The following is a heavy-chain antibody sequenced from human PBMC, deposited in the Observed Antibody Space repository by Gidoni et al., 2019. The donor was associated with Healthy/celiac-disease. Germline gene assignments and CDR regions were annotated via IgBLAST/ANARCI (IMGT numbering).Heavy chain of an antibody. CDR3: ARVGYYDFWSGYGAFDI. J-gene: IGHJ3*02. V-gene: IGHV3-7*05. Sequence: EVQLVEYGGCLVQPGGSLRLPCAASGFTFSSYWMSWVSQAPGKGLEWVANIKQDGSEKDYVESVKGRFTISRDKAKNSLYLQMNSLRAEDTAVYYCARVGYYDFWSGYGAFDIWGQGTMVTVSS. CDR2: IKQDGSEK. CDR1: GFTFSSYW. D-gene: IGHD3-3*01.